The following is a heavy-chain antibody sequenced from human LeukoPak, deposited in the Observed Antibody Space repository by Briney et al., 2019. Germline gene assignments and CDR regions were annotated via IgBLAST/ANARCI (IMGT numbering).Heavy chain of an antibody. J-gene: IGHJ4*02. V-gene: IGHV4-39*01. CDR3: ARHSSAYNYGHRPFDY. CDR2: IYYSGST. Sequence: SETLSLTCTVSGGSISSSTYYWVWIRQPPGKGLEGIGSIYYSGSTYYNPSLKSRVTISVDTSKNQFSLKLTSVTAADTAVFYCARHSSAYNYGHRPFDYWGRGTLVTVSS. CDR1: GGSISSSTYY. D-gene: IGHD5-24*01.